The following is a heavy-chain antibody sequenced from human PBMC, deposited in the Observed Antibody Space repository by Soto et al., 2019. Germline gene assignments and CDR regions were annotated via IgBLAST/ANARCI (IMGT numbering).Heavy chain of an antibody. CDR3: TADTSRSSSQSNDY. CDR1: SVSDAY. D-gene: IGHD3-3*01. Sequence: SVSDAYMNWVRQAPGKGLEWVGRIKSRYMGGAIDYAAPVKGRFIISRDDSENTLSLQMSSLQTEDTAEYYCTADTSRSSSQSNDYWGQGTLVIVSS. J-gene: IGHJ4*02. CDR2: IKSRYMGGAI. V-gene: IGHV3-15*07.